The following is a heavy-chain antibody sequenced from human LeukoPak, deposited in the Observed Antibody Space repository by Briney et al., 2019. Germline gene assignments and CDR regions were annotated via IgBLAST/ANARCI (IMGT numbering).Heavy chain of an antibody. CDR3: ARDHYYDSSADFDY. CDR2: INHSGST. J-gene: IGHJ4*02. CDR1: GGSFSGYY. D-gene: IGHD3-22*01. V-gene: IGHV4-34*01. Sequence: SETLSLTCAVYGGSFSGYYWSWIRQPPGKGLEWIGEINHSGSTNYNPSLKSRVTISVDTSKNQFSLKLSSVTAADTAVYYCARDHYYDSSADFDYWGQGTLVTVSS.